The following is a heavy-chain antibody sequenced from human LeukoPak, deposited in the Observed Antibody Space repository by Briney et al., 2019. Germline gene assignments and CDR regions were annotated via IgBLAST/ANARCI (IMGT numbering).Heavy chain of an antibody. Sequence: HGGSLRLSCAASGFTFSSSSMTWVRQAPGKGLHWVATIRASAGTTYYADSVMGRFTISRDNSKNTVSLQMNSLSADDTAVYYCAKGGYTSSFDYWGQGTLVTVSS. CDR2: IRASAGTT. D-gene: IGHD6-19*01. CDR1: GFTFSSSS. CDR3: AKGGYTSSFDY. J-gene: IGHJ4*02. V-gene: IGHV3-23*01.